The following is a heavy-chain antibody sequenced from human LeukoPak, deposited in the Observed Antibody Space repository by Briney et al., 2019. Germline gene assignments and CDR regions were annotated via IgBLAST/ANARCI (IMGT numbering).Heavy chain of an antibody. CDR2: IKQDGSEK. V-gene: IGHV3-7*01. J-gene: IGHJ4*02. CDR3: ARNRGWQQFDY. Sequence: GGSLRLSCAASGFTFSDYGIDWVRQAPGKGLEWVANIKQDGSEKNYLDSVKGRFTISRDNAKNSLYLQMNNLRAEDTAVYYCARNRGWQQFDYWGQGTLVTVSS. D-gene: IGHD4-23*01. CDR1: GFTFSDYG.